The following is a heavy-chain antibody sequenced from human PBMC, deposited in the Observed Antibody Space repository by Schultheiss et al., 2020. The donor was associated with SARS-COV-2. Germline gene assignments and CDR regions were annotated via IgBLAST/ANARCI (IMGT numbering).Heavy chain of an antibody. CDR3: ARVSGWYYFDY. Sequence: GGSLRLSCAASGFTFSSYGMHWVRQAPGKGLEWVANIKQDGSEKYYVDSVKGRFTISRDNAKNSLYLQMNSLRAEDTAVYYCARVSGWYYFDYWGQGTLVTVSS. CDR1: GFTFSSYG. J-gene: IGHJ4*02. V-gene: IGHV3-7*03. CDR2: IKQDGSEK. D-gene: IGHD6-19*01.